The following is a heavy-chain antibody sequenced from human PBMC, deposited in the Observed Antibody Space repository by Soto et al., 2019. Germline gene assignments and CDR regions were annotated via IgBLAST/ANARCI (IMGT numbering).Heavy chain of an antibody. D-gene: IGHD6-13*01. Sequence: TSETLSLTCTVSGGSISSYYWSWIRQPPGKGLEWIGYIYYSGSTNYNPSLKSRVTISVDTSKNQFSLKLSSVTAADTAVYYCARQQLVRYYGMDVWGQGTTVTVS. CDR1: GGSISSYY. CDR2: IYYSGST. J-gene: IGHJ6*02. CDR3: ARQQLVRYYGMDV. V-gene: IGHV4-59*08.